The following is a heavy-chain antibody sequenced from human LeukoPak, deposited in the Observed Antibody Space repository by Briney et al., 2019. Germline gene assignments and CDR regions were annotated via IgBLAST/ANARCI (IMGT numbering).Heavy chain of an antibody. CDR2: ISSSGGTTI. V-gene: IGHV3-48*03. D-gene: IGHD2-21*01. J-gene: IGHJ5*02. CDR1: GFTFSSYE. Sequence: GGSPGLSCAASGFTFSSYEMNWVRQAPGKGLEWVSYISSSGGTTIYYADSVRGRFTISRDNSRKSLYLQMNTLRAEDTAVYYCARLWGLQPDWFDPWGQGTLVTVSS. CDR3: ARLWGLQPDWFDP.